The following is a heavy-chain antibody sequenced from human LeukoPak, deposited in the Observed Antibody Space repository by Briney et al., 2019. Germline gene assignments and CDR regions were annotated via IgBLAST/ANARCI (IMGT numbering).Heavy chain of an antibody. Sequence: PSETLSLTCAVYGGSFSGYYWSWIRQPPGKGLEWIGEINHSGSTNYNPSLKSRVTISVDTSKNQFSLKLSSVTAADTAVYYCARVRYSYGYSYYYYMDVWGKGTTVTVSS. J-gene: IGHJ6*03. CDR3: ARVRYSYGYSYYYYMDV. CDR2: INHSGST. D-gene: IGHD5-18*01. CDR1: GGSFSGYY. V-gene: IGHV4-34*01.